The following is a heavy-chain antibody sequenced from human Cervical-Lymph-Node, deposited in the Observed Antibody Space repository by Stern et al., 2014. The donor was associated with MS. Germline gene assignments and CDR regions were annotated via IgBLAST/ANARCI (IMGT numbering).Heavy chain of an antibody. CDR1: GFNLNDYA. CDR3: VRGSRWDYYFDS. D-gene: IGHD1-26*01. J-gene: IGHJ4*02. CDR2: LSWNGESL. Sequence: EVQLLESGGGLVQAGRSLRLSCVASGFNLNDYAMHWVRQAPGKGLQWVSGLSWNGESLGYADSVKGRFTVSRDNAKNSLYLHVSSLRAEDTALYYCVRGSRWDYYFDSWGQGTLITVSS. V-gene: IGHV3-9*01.